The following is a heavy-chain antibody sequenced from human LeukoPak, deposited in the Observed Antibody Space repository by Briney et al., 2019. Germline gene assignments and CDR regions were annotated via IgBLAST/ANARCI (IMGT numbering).Heavy chain of an antibody. J-gene: IGHJ4*02. D-gene: IGHD3-22*01. CDR3: ARDDWYYDSSGYRGDH. CDR1: GYTFTSYG. Sequence: ASVKVSCKASGYTFTSYGISWVRQAPGQGLEWMGWISAYNGNTNYAQKLQGRVTMTTDTSTSTAYMELRSLRSDDTAVYYCARDDWYYDSSGYRGDHWGQGTLVTVSS. CDR2: ISAYNGNT. V-gene: IGHV1-18*01.